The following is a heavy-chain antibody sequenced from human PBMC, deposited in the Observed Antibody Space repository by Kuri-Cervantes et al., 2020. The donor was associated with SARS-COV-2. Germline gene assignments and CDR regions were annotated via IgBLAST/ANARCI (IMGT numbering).Heavy chain of an antibody. V-gene: IGHV4-59*11. D-gene: IGHD3-16*01. CDR1: GGSISSHY. CDR2: IYYSGST. Sequence: SETLSLTCTVSGGSISSHYWSWIRQPPGKGLEWIGYIYYSGSTNYNTSLKSRVTISVDTSKNQFSLKLSSVTAADTAVYYCARGEAGRGWFDPWGQGTLVTVSS. CDR3: ARGEAGRGWFDP. J-gene: IGHJ5*02.